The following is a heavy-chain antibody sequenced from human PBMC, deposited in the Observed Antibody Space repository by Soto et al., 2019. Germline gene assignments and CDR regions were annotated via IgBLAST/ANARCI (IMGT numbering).Heavy chain of an antibody. J-gene: IGHJ6*02. CDR2: IYYSGST. D-gene: IGHD3-3*01. Sequence: SETLSLTCTVSGGSISSSSYYWGWIRQPPGKGLEWIGSIYYSGSTYYNPSLKSRVTISVDTSKNQFSLKLSSVTAADTAVYYCASSATTVLRFLEWLDRDYGMDVWGQGTTVTVSS. V-gene: IGHV4-39*01. CDR3: ASSATTVLRFLEWLDRDYGMDV. CDR1: GGSISSSSYY.